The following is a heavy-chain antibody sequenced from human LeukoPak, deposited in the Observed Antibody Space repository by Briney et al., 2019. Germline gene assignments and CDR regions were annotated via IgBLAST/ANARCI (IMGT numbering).Heavy chain of an antibody. CDR1: GFTVSNNY. J-gene: IGHJ3*02. D-gene: IGHD6-13*01. CDR3: ASIAAAGTDAFDI. Sequence: PGGSLRLSCAPSGFTVSNNYMSWVRQAPGKGLEWVSVIYSGGRTYYADSVKGRFTISRDNSKNTLYLQMNSLRAEDTAVYYCASIAAAGTDAFDIWGQGTMVTVSS. CDR2: IYSGGRT. V-gene: IGHV3-66*02.